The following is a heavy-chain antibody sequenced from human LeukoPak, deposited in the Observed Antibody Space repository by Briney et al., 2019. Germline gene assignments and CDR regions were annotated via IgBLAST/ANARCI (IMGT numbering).Heavy chain of an antibody. CDR1: GYTFTSYG. V-gene: IGHV1-18*01. CDR3: ARPRTYYYDSSGYYSLDY. J-gene: IGHJ4*02. Sequence: ASVKVSCKASGYTFTSYGISWVRQAPGQGLEWMGWISAYNGNTNYAQKLQGRVTMTTDTSTSTAYMELRSLRSDDTAVYYCARPRTYYYDSSGYYSLDYWGQGTLVTVSS. D-gene: IGHD3-22*01. CDR2: ISAYNGNT.